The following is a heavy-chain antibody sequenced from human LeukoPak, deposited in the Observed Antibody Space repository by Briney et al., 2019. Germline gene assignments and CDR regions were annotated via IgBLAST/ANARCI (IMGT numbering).Heavy chain of an antibody. CDR3: GKDPNGDYVGAFDFQR. CDR1: GFTFDDYG. Sequence: RPGGSLRLSCAASGFTFDDYGMSWVRHAPGKGLEWVSAITGRGATTYYADCVRGRFTIYRDNSKNTLYLQMNSLRGEDTAVYYCGKDPNGDYVGAFDFQRWGQGTLVTVSS. D-gene: IGHD4-17*01. CDR2: ITGRGATT. V-gene: IGHV3-23*01. J-gene: IGHJ1*01.